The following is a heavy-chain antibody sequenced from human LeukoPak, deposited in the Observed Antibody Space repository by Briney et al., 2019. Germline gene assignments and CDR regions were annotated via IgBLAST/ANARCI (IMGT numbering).Heavy chain of an antibody. D-gene: IGHD3-9*01. CDR3: AREYYDILTGYQMGAFDI. CDR1: GFTFSSYA. V-gene: IGHV3-30*04. J-gene: IGHJ3*02. Sequence: QPGRSLRLSCAASGFTFSSYAMHWVRQAPGKGLEWVAVISYDGSNKYYADSVKGRFTISRDNSKNTLYLQMNSLRAEDTAVYYCAREYYDILTGYQMGAFDIWGQGTMVTVSS. CDR2: ISYDGSNK.